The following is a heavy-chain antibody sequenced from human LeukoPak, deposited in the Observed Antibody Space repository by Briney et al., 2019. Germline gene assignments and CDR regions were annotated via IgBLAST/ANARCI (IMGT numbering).Heavy chain of an antibody. CDR2: IYYSGST. Sequence: PSETLSLTCTVSGGSISSYYWSWIRQPPGKGLEWIGYIYYSGSTNYNPSLKSRVTISVDTSKNQFSLKLSPVTAADTAVYYCARAGQEEMDPYDAFDIWGQGTMVTVSS. V-gene: IGHV4-59*01. D-gene: IGHD5-24*01. J-gene: IGHJ3*02. CDR3: ARAGQEEMDPYDAFDI. CDR1: GGSISSYY.